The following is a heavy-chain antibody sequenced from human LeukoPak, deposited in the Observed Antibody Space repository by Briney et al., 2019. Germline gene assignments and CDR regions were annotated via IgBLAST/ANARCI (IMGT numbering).Heavy chain of an antibody. CDR1: GGTFSSYT. CDR2: IIPILGIA. J-gene: IGHJ4*02. Sequence: SVKVSCKASGGTFSSYTISWVRQAPGQGLEWMGRIIPILGIANNAQKLQGRVTLPADKYPSTAYMDPNSLRAEDTHVCIFGRGLREGNDYWGQGTLVTVSS. D-gene: IGHD5-12*01. CDR3: GRGLREGNDY. V-gene: IGHV1-69*02.